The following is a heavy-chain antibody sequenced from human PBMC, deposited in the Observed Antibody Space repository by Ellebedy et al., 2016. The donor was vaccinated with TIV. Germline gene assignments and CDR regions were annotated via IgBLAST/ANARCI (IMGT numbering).Heavy chain of an antibody. CDR1: GGSISSYY. Sequence: MPSETLSLTCTVSGGSISSYYWSWIRQPPGKGLEWIGYIYYSGSTNYNSSLKSRVTISVDTSKNQFSLKLSSLTAADTAVYYCARGRKQWLVLGWFDPWGQGTLVTVSS. D-gene: IGHD6-19*01. CDR2: IYYSGST. V-gene: IGHV4-59*01. CDR3: ARGRKQWLVLGWFDP. J-gene: IGHJ5*02.